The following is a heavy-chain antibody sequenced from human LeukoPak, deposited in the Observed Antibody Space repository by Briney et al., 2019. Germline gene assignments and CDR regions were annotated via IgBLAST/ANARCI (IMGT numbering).Heavy chain of an antibody. CDR3: AGGDWFDP. J-gene: IGHJ5*02. CDR1: GFTFSSYS. D-gene: IGHD3-10*01. V-gene: IGHV3-48*04. CDR2: ISSSSSTI. Sequence: PRGSLRLSCAASGFTFSSYSMKWVSQAPGKGLELVSYISSSSSTIYYADSVKGRFTISRDNAKNSLYLQMNSLRAEDTAVYYCAGGDWFDPWGQGTLVTVSS.